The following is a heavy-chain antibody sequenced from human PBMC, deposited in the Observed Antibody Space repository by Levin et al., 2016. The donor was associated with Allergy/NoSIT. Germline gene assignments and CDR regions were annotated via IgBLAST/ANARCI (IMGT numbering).Heavy chain of an antibody. D-gene: IGHD3-22*01. CDR1: GGSISSGSYY. J-gene: IGHJ4*02. CDR2: IYTSGST. Sequence: SETLSLTCTVSGGSISSGSYYWSWIRQPAGKGLEWIGRIYTSGSTNYNPSLKSRVTISVDTSKNQFSLKLSSVTAADTAVYYCALGSGWLLVYWGQGTLVTVSS. CDR3: ALGSGWLLVY. V-gene: IGHV4-61*02.